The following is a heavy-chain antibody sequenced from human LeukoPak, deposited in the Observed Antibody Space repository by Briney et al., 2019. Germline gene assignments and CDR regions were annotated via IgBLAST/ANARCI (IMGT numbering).Heavy chain of an antibody. CDR3: AGDDGYGYFDF. CDR1: GDSVSSNTAV. CDR2: TYYRSKWYN. J-gene: IGHJ4*02. D-gene: IGHD5-24*01. V-gene: IGHV6-1*01. Sequence: SQTLSLTCAVSGDSVSSNTAVWNWIRQSPSRGLEWLGRTYYRSKWYNDYAVSVKGRITISPDTSKNQFSLQLNSVTPEDTAVYYCAGDDGYGYFDFWGQGTLVTVSS.